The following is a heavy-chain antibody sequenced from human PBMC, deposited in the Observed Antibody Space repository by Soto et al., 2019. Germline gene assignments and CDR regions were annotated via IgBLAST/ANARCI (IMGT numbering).Heavy chain of an antibody. V-gene: IGHV3-49*03. CDR1: GFTFGDYA. CDR2: IRSKGYGGTA. J-gene: IGHJ4*02. CDR3: TTETYYYGSDY. Sequence: PGGSLRLSCTASGFTFGDYAVNWFRQAPGKGLEWIGFIRSKGYGGTAEYAASVKGRFTISRDDAKSTAYLQVNSLKTEDTALYYCTTETYYYGSDYWGQGTLVTVSS. D-gene: IGHD3-10*01.